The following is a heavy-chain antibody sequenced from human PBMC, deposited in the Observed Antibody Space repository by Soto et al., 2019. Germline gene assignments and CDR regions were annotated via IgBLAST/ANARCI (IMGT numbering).Heavy chain of an antibody. CDR1: GFTFSSYA. CDR2: ISGSGGST. J-gene: IGHJ3*02. CDR3: AKDTKQDIVVVVAAGGDAFDI. Sequence: GGSLRLSCAASGFTFSSYAMSWVRQAPGKGLEWVSAISGSGGSTYYADSVKGRFTISRDNSKYTLYLQMNSLRAEDTAVYYCAKDTKQDIVVVVAAGGDAFDIWGQGTMVTVSS. D-gene: IGHD2-15*01. V-gene: IGHV3-23*01.